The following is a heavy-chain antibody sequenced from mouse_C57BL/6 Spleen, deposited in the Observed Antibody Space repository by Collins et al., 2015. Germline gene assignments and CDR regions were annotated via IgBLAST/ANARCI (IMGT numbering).Heavy chain of an antibody. CDR1: GYTFTNYG. Sequence: QIQLVQSGPELKKPGETVKISCKASGYTFTNYGMNWVKQAPGKGLKWMGWINTYTGEPTYADDFKGRFAFSLETSAGTAYLQINNLKNEDMATYFCAREPYAMDYWGQGTSVTVSS. CDR3: AREPYAMDY. V-gene: IGHV9-1*02. J-gene: IGHJ4*01. CDR2: INTYTGEP.